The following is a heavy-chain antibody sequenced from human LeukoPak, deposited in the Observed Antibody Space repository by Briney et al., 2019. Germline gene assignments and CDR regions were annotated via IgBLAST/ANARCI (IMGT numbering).Heavy chain of an antibody. Sequence: SETLSLTCTVSGGSISSYYWSWLRQPPGKGLEWIGYIYYSGSTDYNPSLKSRVAISVDTSKIQFSLKLTSVTDADTAVYYCARLYSSGWYSLDYWGQGALVTVSS. J-gene: IGHJ4*02. CDR1: GGSISSYY. D-gene: IGHD6-19*01. CDR3: ARLYSSGWYSLDY. CDR2: IYYSGST. V-gene: IGHV4-59*01.